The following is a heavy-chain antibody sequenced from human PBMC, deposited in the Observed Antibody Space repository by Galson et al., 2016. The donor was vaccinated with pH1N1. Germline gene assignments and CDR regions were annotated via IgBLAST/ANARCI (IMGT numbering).Heavy chain of an antibody. J-gene: IGHJ4*02. CDR1: GYTFTGHY. CDR2: INPDSGGT. CDR3: ARMLSATSGYDY. Sequence: SVKVSCKASGYTFTGHYIHWVRQVPGQGLEWMGWINPDSGGTQYAQKFQGWVTMTRDTSISATYMELSRLRSDDTAIYYCARMLSATSGYDYWGQGTRVTVSS. V-gene: IGHV1-2*04. D-gene: IGHD5-12*01.